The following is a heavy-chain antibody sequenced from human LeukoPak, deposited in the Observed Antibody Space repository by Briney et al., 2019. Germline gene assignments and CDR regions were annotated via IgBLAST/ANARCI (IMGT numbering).Heavy chain of an antibody. J-gene: IGHJ4*02. CDR3: AVQLVPYYFDY. CDR1: GGSFSGYY. V-gene: IGHV4-34*01. Sequence: SETLSLTCAVYGGSFSGYYWSWIRQPPGKGLEWIGEINHSGSTNYNPSLKSRVTISVDTSKNQFSLKLSSVTAADTAVYYCAVQLVPYYFDYWGQGTLVTVSS. CDR2: INHSGST. D-gene: IGHD6-13*01.